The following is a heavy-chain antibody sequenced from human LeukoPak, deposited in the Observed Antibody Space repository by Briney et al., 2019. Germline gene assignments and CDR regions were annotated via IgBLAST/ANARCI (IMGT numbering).Heavy chain of an antibody. D-gene: IGHD3-3*01. Sequence: GGSLRLSCAASGFTFSSYAMHWVRQAPGKGLEWVSAISGSGGSTYYADSVKGRFTISRDNSKNTLYLQMNSLRAEDTAVYYCAKDRIPSNSYYDFWSGYYYYYYYGMDVWGQGTTVTVSS. V-gene: IGHV3-23*01. CDR2: ISGSGGST. J-gene: IGHJ6*02. CDR3: AKDRIPSNSYYDFWSGYYYYYYYGMDV. CDR1: GFTFSSYA.